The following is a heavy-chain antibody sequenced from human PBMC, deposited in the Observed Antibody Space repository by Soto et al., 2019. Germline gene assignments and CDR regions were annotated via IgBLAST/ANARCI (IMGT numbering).Heavy chain of an antibody. CDR1: GGSISSGGYY. J-gene: IGHJ5*02. CDR2: IYYSGST. V-gene: IGHV4-31*03. CDR3: ARCSGGNTVIWFDP. D-gene: IGHD3-10*02. Sequence: SETLSLTCTVSGGSISSGGYYWSWIRQHPGKGLEWIGYIYYSGSTYYNPSLKSRVTISVDTSKNQFSLKLSSVTAADTAVYYCARCSGGNTVIWFDPWGQGTLVTVSS.